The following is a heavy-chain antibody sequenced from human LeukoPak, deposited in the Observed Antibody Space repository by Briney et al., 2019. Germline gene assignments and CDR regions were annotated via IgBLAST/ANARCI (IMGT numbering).Heavy chain of an antibody. D-gene: IGHD5-24*01. CDR3: ARPSPPGDGYNPPDH. Sequence: GGSLRLSCVVSRFNFDNFAMHWVRQPLGKGLEWVAVISHDGRTKYYADSMKGRITISRDNSKNTLFLQMNNLRSEDTAVYFCARPSPPGDGYNPPDHWGQGTLVTVSS. V-gene: IGHV3-30*04. J-gene: IGHJ4*02. CDR1: RFNFDNFA. CDR2: ISHDGRTK.